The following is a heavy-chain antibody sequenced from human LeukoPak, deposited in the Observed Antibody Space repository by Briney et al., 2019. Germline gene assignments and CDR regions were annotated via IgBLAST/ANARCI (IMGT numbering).Heavy chain of an antibody. V-gene: IGHV1-18*01. CDR2: ISAYNGKT. CDR3: ARDPDGDYDFDY. D-gene: IGHD4-17*01. J-gene: IGHJ4*02. CDR1: GYTFTSYG. Sequence: GASVTVSCKASGYTFTSYGISWVRQAPGQGLEWMGWISAYNGKTNYAQKLQGRVTMTTDTSTSTAYMELRSLRSDDTAMYYCARDPDGDYDFDYWGQGTLVTVSS.